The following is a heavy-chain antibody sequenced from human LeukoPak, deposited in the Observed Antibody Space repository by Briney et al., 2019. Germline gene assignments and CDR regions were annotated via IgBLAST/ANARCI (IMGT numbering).Heavy chain of an antibody. CDR1: GFTFSSYE. D-gene: IGHD3-16*01. Sequence: SVRLSCAASGFTFSSYEMNWVRQAPGKGLEWVGFIRSKAHGGTTEYAASVKGRFTISRDDSKNIAFLQMNSLKPEDTAVFYCSRARYYDYILGNSGEKNYFDYWGQGTLDPVSS. V-gene: IGHV3-49*04. CDR3: SRARYYDYILGNSGEKNYFDY. CDR2: IRSKAHGGTT. J-gene: IGHJ4*02.